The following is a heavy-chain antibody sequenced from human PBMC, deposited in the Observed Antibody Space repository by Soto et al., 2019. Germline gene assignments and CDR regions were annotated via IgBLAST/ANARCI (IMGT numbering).Heavy chain of an antibody. V-gene: IGHV3-7*03. J-gene: IGHJ4*02. CDR1: GFTFSSYW. D-gene: IGHD5-18*01. Sequence: GGSLRLSCAASGFTFSSYWMSWVRQAPGKGLEWVANIKQDGSEKYYVDSVKGRFTISRDNAKNSLYLQMNSSVTAADTAVYYCARVEYGYGVDYWGQGTLVTLSS. CDR2: IKQDGSEK. CDR3: ARVEYGYGVDY.